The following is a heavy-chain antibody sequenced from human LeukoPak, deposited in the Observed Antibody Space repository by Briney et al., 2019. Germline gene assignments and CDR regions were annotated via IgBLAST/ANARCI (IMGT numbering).Heavy chain of an antibody. CDR3: ARSYSSSRGTFDY. CDR2: ITSSSSYI. V-gene: IGHV3-21*01. J-gene: IGHJ4*02. D-gene: IGHD6-6*01. Sequence: PGGSLRLSCAASGFTFSSYGMNWVRQAPGKGLEWVSSITSSSSYIYYADSVKGRFTISRDNAKSSLYLQMNSLRAEDTAVYYCARSYSSSRGTFDYWGQGTLVTVSS. CDR1: GFTFSSYG.